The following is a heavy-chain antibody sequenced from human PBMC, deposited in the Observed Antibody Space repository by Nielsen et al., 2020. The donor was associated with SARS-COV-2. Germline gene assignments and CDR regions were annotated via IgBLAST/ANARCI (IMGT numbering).Heavy chain of an antibody. CDR2: IYHSGST. CDR3: ARAIVLMVYAIRGSYYYGMDV. V-gene: IGHV4-4*02. Sequence: SETLSLTCAVSGGSISSSNWWSWVRQPPGKGLEWIGEIYHSGSTNYNPSLKSRVTISVDKSKNQFSLKLSSVTAADTAVYYCARAIVLMVYAIRGSYYYGMDVWGQGTTVTVSS. D-gene: IGHD2-8*01. CDR1: GGSISSSNW. J-gene: IGHJ6*02.